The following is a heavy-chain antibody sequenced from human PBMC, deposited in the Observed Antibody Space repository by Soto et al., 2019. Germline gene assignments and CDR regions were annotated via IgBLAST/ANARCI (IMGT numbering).Heavy chain of an antibody. CDR2: TSYDGSNK. D-gene: IGHD3-9*01. CDR3: ATMSSPGDYDLLTGPFDY. V-gene: IGHV3-30*03. Sequence: PGGSLRLSCAASGFTFSSYSMNWVRQAPGKGLERVAVTSYDGSNKYYADSVKGRFTISRDKSRNTLYLQMNSLRTEDTAVYYCATMSSPGDYDLLTGPFDYWGQGALVTVSS. J-gene: IGHJ4*02. CDR1: GFTFSSYS.